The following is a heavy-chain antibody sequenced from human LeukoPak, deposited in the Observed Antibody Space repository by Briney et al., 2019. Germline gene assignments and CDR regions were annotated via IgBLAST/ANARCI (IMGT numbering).Heavy chain of an antibody. Sequence: ASVKVSCKASGYTFTSYDINWVRQATGQGLEWMGWMNPNSGNTGYARKFQGRVTMTRNTSISTAYMELSSLRSEDTAVYYCARGAVDYDFWSGYYAPFRYYYYGMDVWGQGTTVTVSS. CDR1: GYTFTSYD. D-gene: IGHD3-3*01. J-gene: IGHJ6*02. CDR3: ARGAVDYDFWSGYYAPFRYYYYGMDV. CDR2: MNPNSGNT. V-gene: IGHV1-8*01.